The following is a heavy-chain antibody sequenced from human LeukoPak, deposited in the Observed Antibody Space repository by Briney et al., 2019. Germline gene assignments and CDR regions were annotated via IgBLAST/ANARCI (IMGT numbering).Heavy chain of an antibody. D-gene: IGHD4/OR15-4a*01. Sequence: GGSLRLSCAASGFTFSGYWMHWVRQAPGKGLVWVSRINSDGISTSYAGSVKGRFTISRDNAKNSLFLQMNSLRAEDTALYYCAKGTKPVMTIPDYWGQGTLVTVSS. CDR3: AKGTKPVMTIPDY. CDR2: INSDGIST. V-gene: IGHV3-74*01. CDR1: GFTFSGYW. J-gene: IGHJ4*02.